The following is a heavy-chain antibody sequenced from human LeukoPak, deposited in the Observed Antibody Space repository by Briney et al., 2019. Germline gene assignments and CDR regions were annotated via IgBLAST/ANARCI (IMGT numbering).Heavy chain of an antibody. J-gene: IGHJ4*02. Sequence: ASVKGSCKASGYTFTSYDINWVRQATGQGLEWMGWMNPNSANAGYAQKFEGRVTMTRDTSMTTAYMELSSLRSEDTTVYHCARGLDYYGSGSYPYYFDYWGQGTLVTVSS. D-gene: IGHD3-10*01. CDR3: ARGLDYYGSGSYPYYFDY. CDR1: GYTFTSYD. V-gene: IGHV1-8*01. CDR2: MNPNSANA.